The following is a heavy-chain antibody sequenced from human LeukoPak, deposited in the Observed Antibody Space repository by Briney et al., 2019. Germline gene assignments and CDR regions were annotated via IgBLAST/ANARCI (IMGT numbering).Heavy chain of an antibody. CDR3: ARSVVTMVRGSMGY. J-gene: IGHJ4*02. D-gene: IGHD3-10*01. CDR1: GYTFTAYY. Sequence: GASVKVSCKASGYTFTAYYMHWVRQAPGQGLEWMGWINPNSGGTNYAQKFQGRVTMTRDASISTAYMELSRLRSDDTAVYYCARSVVTMVRGSMGYWGQGTLVTVSS. V-gene: IGHV1-2*02. CDR2: INPNSGGT.